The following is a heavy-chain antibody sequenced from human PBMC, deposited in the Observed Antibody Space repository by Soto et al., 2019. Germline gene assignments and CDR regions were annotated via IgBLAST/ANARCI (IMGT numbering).Heavy chain of an antibody. Sequence: QVQLVQSGAEVKKPGASVKVSCKASGYTFTGYYMHWVRQAPGQGLEWMGWINPNSGGTNYAQQFQGRVTMTRDTSISTAYMELSRLRSDDTAVYYCARALTGTTGYWGQGTLVTVSS. CDR3: ARALTGTTGY. J-gene: IGHJ4*02. CDR1: GYTFTGYY. CDR2: INPNSGGT. V-gene: IGHV1-2*02. D-gene: IGHD1-7*01.